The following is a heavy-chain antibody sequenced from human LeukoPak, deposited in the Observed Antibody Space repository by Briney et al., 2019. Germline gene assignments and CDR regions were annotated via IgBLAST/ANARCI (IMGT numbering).Heavy chain of an antibody. D-gene: IGHD2-15*01. Sequence: GGSLRLSCAASGFTFSSYEMNWVRQAPGKGLEWVSYISSSGSTIYYADSVKGRFTISRDNSKNTLYLQLNSLRAEDAAVYYCARGAVSGYCNYMDVWGKGTTVTVSS. CDR2: ISSSGSTI. V-gene: IGHV3-48*03. J-gene: IGHJ6*03. CDR1: GFTFSSYE. CDR3: ARGAVSGYCNYMDV.